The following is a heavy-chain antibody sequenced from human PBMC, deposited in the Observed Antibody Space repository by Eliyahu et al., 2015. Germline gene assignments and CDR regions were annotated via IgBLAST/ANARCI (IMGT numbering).Heavy chain of an antibody. CDR1: GFTFSDHX. CDR3: ARSWYGDPFDY. Sequence: EVQLVESGGGLVQPGGSLXLXCAASGFTFSDHXMDWVRQAPGKGLEWVGRTRNKANSYTTEYAASVKGRFTISRDDSKNSLYLQLNSLKTEDTAVYYCARSWYGDPFDYWGQGTLVTVSS. CDR2: TRNKANSYTT. J-gene: IGHJ4*02. V-gene: IGHV3-72*01. D-gene: IGHD4-17*01.